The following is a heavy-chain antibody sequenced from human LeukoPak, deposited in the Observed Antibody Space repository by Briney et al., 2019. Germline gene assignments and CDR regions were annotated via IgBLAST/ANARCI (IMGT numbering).Heavy chain of an antibody. V-gene: IGHV4-30-2*01. Sequence: SETLSLTCTVSGGSISSGGYYWSWIRQPPGKGLEWIGYIYHSGSTYYNPSLKSRVTISVDRSKNQFSLKLSSVTAADTAVYYCARGNSGYPYEGPDYWGQGTLVTVSS. D-gene: IGHD5-12*01. CDR1: GGSISSGGYY. J-gene: IGHJ4*02. CDR2: IYHSGST. CDR3: ARGNSGYPYEGPDY.